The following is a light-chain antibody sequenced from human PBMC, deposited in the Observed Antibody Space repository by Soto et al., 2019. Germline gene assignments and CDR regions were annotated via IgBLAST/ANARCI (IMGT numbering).Light chain of an antibody. CDR2: KND. CDR1: NSNIGTKA. CDR3: ASWDDSLNGVV. V-gene: IGLV1-44*01. Sequence: QSVLTQPPSASGTPGQRVTISCSGSNSNIGTKAVKWYQQLPGTAPKSLIYKNDQRPSGVPDRFSGSKSGTSASLAISGLQPEDEANYYCASWDDSLNGVVFGGGTQLTVL. J-gene: IGLJ3*02.